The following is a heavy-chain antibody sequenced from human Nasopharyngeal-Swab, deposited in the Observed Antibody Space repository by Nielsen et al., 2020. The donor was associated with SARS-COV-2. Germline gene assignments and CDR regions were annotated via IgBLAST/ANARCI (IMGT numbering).Heavy chain of an antibody. J-gene: IGHJ6*02. CDR1: GFTVSSNY. CDR2: IYSGGST. D-gene: IGHD3-10*01. V-gene: IGHV3-53*01. CDR3: ARDRGGVYYYYGMDV. Sequence: GESLKISCAASGFTVSSNYMSWVRQAPRKGLEWVSVIYSGGSTYYADSVKGRFTISRDNSKNTLYLQMNSLRAEDTAVYYCARDRGGVYYYYGMDVWGQGTTVTVSS.